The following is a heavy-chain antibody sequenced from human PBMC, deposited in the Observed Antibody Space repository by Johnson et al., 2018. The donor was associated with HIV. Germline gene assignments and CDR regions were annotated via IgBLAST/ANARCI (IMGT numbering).Heavy chain of an antibody. CDR1: GFTFSSYA. J-gene: IGHJ3*02. CDR3: AKDGAMAFDI. Sequence: QVQLVESGGGVVQPGGSLRLSCAASGFTFSSYAMHWVRQAPGKGLEWVAFIRYDGSNNYYADSVKGRFTISRDNSKNTLYLQMDSLRAEDTAVYYCAKDGAMAFDIWGQGTLVTVSS. D-gene: IGHD2-2*01. CDR2: IRYDGSNN. V-gene: IGHV3-30*02.